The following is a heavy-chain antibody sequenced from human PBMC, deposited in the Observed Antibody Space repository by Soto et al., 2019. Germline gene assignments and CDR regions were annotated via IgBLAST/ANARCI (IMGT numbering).Heavy chain of an antibody. V-gene: IGHV1-69*01. CDR2: IITIPGTA. CDR3: ARSQGSSTSLEIYYYYYYGMDV. D-gene: IGHD2-2*01. CDR1: GGTFGSYA. J-gene: IGHJ6*02. Sequence: QVQLVQSGAEVKKPGSSVKVSCKASGGTFGSYAISWVRQAPGQGLEWMGGIITIPGTANYAQKFQGRVTIAADESTGTAYMELSSLRSEDTAVYYCARSQGSSTSLEIYYYYYYGMDVWGQGTTVTVSS.